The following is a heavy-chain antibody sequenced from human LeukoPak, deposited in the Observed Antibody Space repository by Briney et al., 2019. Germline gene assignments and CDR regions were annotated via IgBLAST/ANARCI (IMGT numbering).Heavy chain of an antibody. CDR3: ARARRTYGMDV. D-gene: IGHD1-1*01. CDR1: GGSFSGYY. V-gene: IGHV4-34*01. Sequence: SETLSLTCAVYGGSFSGYYWSWIRQPPGKGLEWIGEINHSGSTNYNPSLKSRVTISVDTSKNQFSLKLSSVTAADTAVYNRARARRTYGMDVWGKGTTVTVSS. J-gene: IGHJ6*04. CDR2: INHSGST.